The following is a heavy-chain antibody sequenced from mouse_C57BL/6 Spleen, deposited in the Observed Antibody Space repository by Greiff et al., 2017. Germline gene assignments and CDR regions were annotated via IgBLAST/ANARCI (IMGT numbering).Heavy chain of an antibody. D-gene: IGHD2-4*01. J-gene: IGHJ3*01. CDR3: ARSKGDYPLAY. V-gene: IGHV1-50*01. CDR2: IDPSDSYT. CDR1: CYTFTHYW. Sequence: VQLPPPGAELLKPGALVELSCKASCYTFTHYWMPWVKQRPGQGLGWIGEIDPSDSYTNYNQKFKGKATLTVDTSSSTAYMQLSSLTSEDSAVYYCARSKGDYPLAYWGQGTLVTVSA.